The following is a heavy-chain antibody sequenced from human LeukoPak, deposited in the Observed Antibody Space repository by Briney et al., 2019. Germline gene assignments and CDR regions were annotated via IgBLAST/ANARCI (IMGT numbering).Heavy chain of an antibody. CDR3: AKMFSSITLDAFDL. Sequence: GGSLRLSCAASGFTFSSYAMHWVRQAPGKGLEWVAFITFDGSDQDYSDSVKGRFTISRDNPRSTLYLQMISLRPEDTAVYYCAKMFSSITLDAFDLWGQGTMVTVSS. J-gene: IGHJ3*01. CDR1: GFTFSSYA. CDR2: ITFDGSDQ. D-gene: IGHD5-24*01. V-gene: IGHV3-30*02.